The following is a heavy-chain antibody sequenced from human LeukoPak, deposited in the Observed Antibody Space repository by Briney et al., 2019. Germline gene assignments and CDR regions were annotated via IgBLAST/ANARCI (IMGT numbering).Heavy chain of an antibody. CDR1: GFTFSDHS. Sequence: GGSLRLSCAVSGFTFSDHSMDWVRQAPGTGLEWVGRTRNKANTYTTEYAASVKGRFTISRDDSRNSLFLQMNSLKTEDTAVYYCARDISVGATYYFDSWGQGTLVTVSS. CDR2: TRNKANTYTT. V-gene: IGHV3-72*01. CDR3: ARDISVGATYYFDS. D-gene: IGHD6-19*01. J-gene: IGHJ4*02.